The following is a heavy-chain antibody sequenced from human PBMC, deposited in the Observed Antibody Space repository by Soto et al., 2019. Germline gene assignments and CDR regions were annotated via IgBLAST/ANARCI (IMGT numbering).Heavy chain of an antibody. CDR1: GFTFSSYA. CDR2: ISGSGGST. V-gene: IGHV3-23*01. D-gene: IGHD6-13*01. J-gene: IGHJ6*02. CDR3: AKDRSRKKYYYYYGMDV. Sequence: GGSLRLSCAASGFTFSSYAMSWVRQAPGKGLEWVSAISGSGGSTYYADSVKGRFTISRDNSKNTLYLQMNSLRAEDTGVYYRAKDRSRKKYYYYYGMDVWGQGTTVTVSS.